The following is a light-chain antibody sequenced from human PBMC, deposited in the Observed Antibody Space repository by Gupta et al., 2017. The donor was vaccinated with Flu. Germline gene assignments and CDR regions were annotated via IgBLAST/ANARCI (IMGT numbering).Light chain of an antibody. V-gene: IGLV1-40*01. CDR2: RTN. CDR3: QSYDSSLSGSV. J-gene: IGLJ2*01. CDR1: SSNIGPNYD. Sequence: QSVLTQPPSVSGAPGQRVTISCTGSSSNIGPNYDIHWYQQLPGTAPNLLIYRTNNRPSGVPDRFSGSKSGTSASLAITGLQAEDEADYYCQSYDSSLSGSVFGGGTKLTVL.